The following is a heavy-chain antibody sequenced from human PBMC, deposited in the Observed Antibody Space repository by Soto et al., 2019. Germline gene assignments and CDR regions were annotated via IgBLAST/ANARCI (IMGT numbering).Heavy chain of an antibody. Sequence: SETLSLTCAVYGGSFSGYYWSWIRQPPGKGLEWIGEINHSGSTNYNPSLKSRVTISVDTSKNQFSLKLSSVTAADTAVYYCARGNRKYDILTGYPAGRYYYGMDVWGQGTTVTVSS. D-gene: IGHD3-9*01. CDR3: ARGNRKYDILTGYPAGRYYYGMDV. CDR2: INHSGST. J-gene: IGHJ6*02. CDR1: GGSFSGYY. V-gene: IGHV4-34*01.